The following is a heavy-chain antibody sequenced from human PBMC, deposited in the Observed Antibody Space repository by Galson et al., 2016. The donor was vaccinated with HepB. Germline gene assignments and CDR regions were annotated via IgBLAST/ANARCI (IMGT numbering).Heavy chain of an antibody. CDR1: GFTFSTFT. D-gene: IGHD3-22*01. J-gene: IGHJ4*02. Sequence: SLRLSCAASGFTFSTFTMNWVRQAPGKGLEWVSYIGTSASTIYYADSVKGRSTISRDNAKNSLYLQMNSLRAEDTAVYYCARGDYYDGSGYYCHDYWGQGTLVTVSS. CDR3: ARGDYYDGSGYYCHDY. CDR2: IGTSASTI. V-gene: IGHV3-48*01.